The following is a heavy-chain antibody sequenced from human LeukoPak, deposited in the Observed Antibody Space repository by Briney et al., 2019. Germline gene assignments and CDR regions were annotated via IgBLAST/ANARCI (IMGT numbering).Heavy chain of an antibody. CDR3: ARMETLYSRPDY. Sequence: ASVKVSCKASGGTFTSYGISWVRQAPGQGLEWMGWISAYNGNTNYAQKLQGRVTMTTDTSTSTAYMELRSLRSDDTAVYYCARMETLYSRPDYWGQGTLVTVSS. V-gene: IGHV1-18*01. J-gene: IGHJ4*02. CDR1: GGTFTSYG. CDR2: ISAYNGNT. D-gene: IGHD3-16*01.